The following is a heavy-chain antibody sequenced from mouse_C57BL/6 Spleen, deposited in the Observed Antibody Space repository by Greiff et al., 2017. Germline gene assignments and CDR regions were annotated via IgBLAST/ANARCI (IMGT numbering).Heavy chain of an antibody. D-gene: IGHD1-1*01. J-gene: IGHJ1*03. CDR1: GFTFSSYA. V-gene: IGHV5-4*01. Sequence: EVMLVESGGGLVKPGGSLKLSCAASGFTFSSYAMSWVRQTPEKRLEWVATISDGGSYTYYPDNVKGRFTISRDNAKNNLYLQMSHLKSEDTAMYYCAREWYYGSSSWYFDVWGTGTTVTVSS. CDR2: ISDGGSYT. CDR3: AREWYYGSSSWYFDV.